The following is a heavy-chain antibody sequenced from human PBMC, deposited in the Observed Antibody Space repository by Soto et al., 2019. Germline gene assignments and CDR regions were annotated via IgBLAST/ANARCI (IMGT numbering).Heavy chain of an antibody. V-gene: IGHV5-51*01. Sequence: GESLKISCKGSGYSFTSYWIGWVRQMPGKGLEWMGIIYPGDSDTNYSPSFQGHVTISADKSISTAYLQWSSLKASDTAMYYCARMNWITMVRGVYYYYGMDVWGQGTKVTVSS. CDR2: IYPGDSDT. D-gene: IGHD3-10*01. CDR1: GYSFTSYW. J-gene: IGHJ6*02. CDR3: ARMNWITMVRGVYYYYGMDV.